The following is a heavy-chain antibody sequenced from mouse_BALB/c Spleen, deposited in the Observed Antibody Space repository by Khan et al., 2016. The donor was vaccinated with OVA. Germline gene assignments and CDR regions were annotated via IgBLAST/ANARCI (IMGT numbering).Heavy chain of an antibody. V-gene: IGHV14-3*02. Sequence: VQLQQSGAELVKPGASVKLSCSASGFNIKDTYMHWVKQRPEQGLDWIGRIDPANGNTTYDPKFQGKATLTADTSSNTAYLQVSSLTSEDTAVYYCARDYWDVFAYWGQGTLVTVSA. CDR1: GFNIKDTY. CDR3: ARDYWDVFAY. CDR2: IDPANGNT. J-gene: IGHJ3*01. D-gene: IGHD4-1*01.